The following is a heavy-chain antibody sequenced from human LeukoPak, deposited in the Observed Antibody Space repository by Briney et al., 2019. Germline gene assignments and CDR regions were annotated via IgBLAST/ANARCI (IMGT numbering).Heavy chain of an antibody. CDR2: ISSSGSTI. Sequence: GGSLGLSCAASGFTFSDYYMSWIRQAPGKGLEWVSYISSSGSTIYYADSVKGRFTISMDNAKNSLYLQMNSLRAEDTAVYYCARDSDGETTSYDYWGQGTLVTVSS. J-gene: IGHJ4*02. D-gene: IGHD1-7*01. CDR3: ARDSDGETTSYDY. CDR1: GFTFSDYY. V-gene: IGHV3-11*04.